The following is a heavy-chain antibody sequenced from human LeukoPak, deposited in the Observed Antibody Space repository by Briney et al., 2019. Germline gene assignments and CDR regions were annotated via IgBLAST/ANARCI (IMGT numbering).Heavy chain of an antibody. CDR1: GDSISSSSYF. Sequence: SETLSLTCTVSGDSISSSSYFWGWIRQPPGKGLEWIGSIYYSGSTYYNPSLRSRVTISVDRSKNQFSLKLSSVTAADTAVSYCARLCVGSYYYYMDVWGKGITVTISS. V-gene: IGHV4-39*01. J-gene: IGHJ6*03. CDR2: IYYSGST. D-gene: IGHD2-21*01. CDR3: ARLCVGSYYYYMDV.